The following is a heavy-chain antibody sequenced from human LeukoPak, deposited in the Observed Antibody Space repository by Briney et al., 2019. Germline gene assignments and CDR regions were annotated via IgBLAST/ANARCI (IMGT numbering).Heavy chain of an antibody. CDR3: ARDRGSDWYDGFDI. CDR1: GFTFNSYE. Sequence: GGSLRLSCAASGFTFNSYEVSWVRQAPGKGLECVSYITSSGSTIYYADSVKGRFTISRDNAKSSLYLQMNSLRAEGTAVHYCARDRGSDWYDGFDIWGQGTMVTVSS. D-gene: IGHD6-19*01. V-gene: IGHV3-48*03. J-gene: IGHJ3*02. CDR2: ITSSGSTI.